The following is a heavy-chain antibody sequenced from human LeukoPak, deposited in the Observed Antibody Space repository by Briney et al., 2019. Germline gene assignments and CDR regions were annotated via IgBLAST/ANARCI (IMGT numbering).Heavy chain of an antibody. Sequence: ASVKVSCKASGYTFTSYGISWVRQAPGQGLEWMGWISAYNGNTNYAQKLQGRVTMTTDTSTSTAYMELRSLRSDDTAVYYCVRDVSDVVVVAATRFDYWGQGTLVTVSS. CDR1: GYTFTSYG. J-gene: IGHJ4*02. V-gene: IGHV1-18*01. D-gene: IGHD2-15*01. CDR2: ISAYNGNT. CDR3: VRDVSDVVVVAATRFDY.